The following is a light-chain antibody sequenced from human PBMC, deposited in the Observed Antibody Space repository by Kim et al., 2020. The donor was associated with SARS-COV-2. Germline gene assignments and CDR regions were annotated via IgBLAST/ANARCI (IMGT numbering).Light chain of an antibody. V-gene: IGLV3-21*04. CDR2: YDS. CDR1: NIGSKT. J-gene: IGLJ2*01. CDR3: QVWDSNSDVGV. Sequence: PEKTAPITCGGNNIGSKTVHWFQQMPGQAPVLVIFYDSERPSGIPERISGSNSENTATLTISRVEAGDEADYYCQVWDSNSDVGVFGGGTQLTVL.